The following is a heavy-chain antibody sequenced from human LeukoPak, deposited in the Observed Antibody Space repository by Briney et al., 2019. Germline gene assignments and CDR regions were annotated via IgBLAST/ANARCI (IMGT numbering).Heavy chain of an antibody. CDR1: GGSFSGYY. V-gene: IGHV4-34*01. J-gene: IGHJ4*02. Sequence: SETLSLTCAVYGGSFSGYYWSWIRQPPGKGLEWIGEINHSGSTNYNPSLKSRVTISVDTSKNQFSLKLSSVTAADTAVYYCARSIRGSSGWLFDYWGQGTLVTVSS. CDR3: ARSIRGSSGWLFDY. CDR2: INHSGST. D-gene: IGHD6-19*01.